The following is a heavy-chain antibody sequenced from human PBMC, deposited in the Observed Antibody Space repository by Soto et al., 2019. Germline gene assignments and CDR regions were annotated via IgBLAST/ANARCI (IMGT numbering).Heavy chain of an antibody. D-gene: IGHD3-22*01. CDR3: ARGGYYDSSGSRDYHYYGMNV. CDR2: ISPYNDDT. Sequence: LVQSGGEAKKPGASVRVSCRASGYTFSSYGISWVRQAPGQGLEWLGWISPYNDDTKYAQKVQGRVFMTTDTSSKTAYLDLRSLRSDDTAVYYCARGGYYDSSGSRDYHYYGMNVWGQGTTVTVSS. J-gene: IGHJ6*02. V-gene: IGHV1-18*01. CDR1: GYTFSSYG.